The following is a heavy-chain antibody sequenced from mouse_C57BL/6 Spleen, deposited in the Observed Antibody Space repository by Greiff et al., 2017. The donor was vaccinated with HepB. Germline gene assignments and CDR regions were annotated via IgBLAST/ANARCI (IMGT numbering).Heavy chain of an antibody. Sequence: ESGPGLVKPSQSLSLTCSVTGYSITSGYSWNWIRQFPGNKLEWMGYISYDGSNNYNPSLKNRISITRDTSKNQFFLKLNSVTTEDTATYYCAKSLYYDYDEGRFAYWGQGTLVTVSA. D-gene: IGHD2-4*01. CDR3: AKSLYYDYDEGRFAY. CDR1: GYSITSGYS. CDR2: ISYDGSN. V-gene: IGHV3-6*01. J-gene: IGHJ3*01.